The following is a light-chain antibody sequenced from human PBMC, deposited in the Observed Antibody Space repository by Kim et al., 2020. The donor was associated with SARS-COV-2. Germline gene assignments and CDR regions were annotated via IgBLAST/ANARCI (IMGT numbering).Light chain of an antibody. V-gene: IGLV2-23*01. CDR1: SSDVGSYNL. CDR2: EGS. J-gene: IGLJ3*02. CDR3: CSYAGSSTWV. Sequence: QSALTQPASVSGSPGQSITICTGTSSDVGSYNLVSWYQQHPGKAPKLMIYEGSKRPSGVSNRFSGSKSGNTASLTIPGLQAEDEADYYCCSYAGSSTWVFGGGTQLTVL.